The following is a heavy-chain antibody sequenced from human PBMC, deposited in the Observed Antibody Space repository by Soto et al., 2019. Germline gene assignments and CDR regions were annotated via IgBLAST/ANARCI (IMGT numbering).Heavy chain of an antibody. Sequence: ASVKVSCKASGYSFNSYIIHWVRQAPGQGLEWMGWISAYNGNTNYAQKLQGRVTMTTDTSTSTAYMELRSLRSDDTAVYYCVRDGETYYYGSGTRDFDYWGQGTLVTVSS. CDR2: ISAYNGNT. CDR1: GYSFNSYI. D-gene: IGHD3-10*01. J-gene: IGHJ4*02. V-gene: IGHV1-18*01. CDR3: VRDGETYYYGSGTRDFDY.